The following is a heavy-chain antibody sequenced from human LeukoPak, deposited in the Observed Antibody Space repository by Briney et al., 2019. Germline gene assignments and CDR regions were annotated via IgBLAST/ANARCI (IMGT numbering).Heavy chain of an antibody. D-gene: IGHD3-3*01. Sequence: GGSLRLSCAASGFTFSDYFMNWVRQAPGKGLEYVSSISGSSNEIYYADSVKGRFTISRDNTKNSLYLQMNSLRAEDTAVYYCARRYDGFDYWGQGTLVTVSS. V-gene: IGHV3-21*01. CDR1: GFTFSDYF. J-gene: IGHJ4*02. CDR3: ARRYDGFDY. CDR2: ISGSSNEI.